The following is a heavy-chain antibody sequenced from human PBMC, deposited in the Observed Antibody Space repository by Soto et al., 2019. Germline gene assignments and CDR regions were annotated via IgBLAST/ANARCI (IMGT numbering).Heavy chain of an antibody. J-gene: IGHJ5*02. CDR2: ISGGGGST. D-gene: IGHD3-9*01. Sequence: PGGSLRLSCAASGFTFTSYAMSWVRQAPGKGREWVSGISGGGGSTYYAAPVKGRFTISRDNSKSTLYLQMNSLGAEDTAVYYCATAGGYDILTGYRNRFDPWGQGTRVTVSS. CDR3: ATAGGYDILTGYRNRFDP. CDR1: GFTFTSYA. V-gene: IGHV3-23*01.